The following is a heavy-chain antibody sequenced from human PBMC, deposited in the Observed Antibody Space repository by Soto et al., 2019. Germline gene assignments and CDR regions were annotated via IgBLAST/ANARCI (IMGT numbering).Heavy chain of an antibody. CDR2: IFDRXTP. D-gene: IGHD6-19*01. J-gene: IGHJ4*02. Sequence: TLSLTCTVSCGSINSGGYYWSWLRQHRGKGLEWFGXIFDRXTPYNNTSLKXXFTISVDXXKSQFSLRLPSVTATDTAVYYCASQARGWYPDYWGQGTLVTVSS. CDR1: CGSINSGGYY. V-gene: IGHV4-31*01. CDR3: ASQARGWYPDY.